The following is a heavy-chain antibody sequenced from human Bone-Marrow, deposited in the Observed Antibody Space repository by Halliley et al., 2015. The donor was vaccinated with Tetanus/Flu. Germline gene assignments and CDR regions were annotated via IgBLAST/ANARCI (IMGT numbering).Heavy chain of an antibody. CDR3: AGRVAVAGGSFDS. Sequence: EWIGYISRSGGAWYSPSPRSRVTISLDTSKSQFSLKLASVSAADTAMYYCAGRVAVAGGSFDSWGQGTLVPVSS. J-gene: IGHJ4*02. CDR2: ISRSGGA. D-gene: IGHD6-19*01. V-gene: IGHV4-59*08.